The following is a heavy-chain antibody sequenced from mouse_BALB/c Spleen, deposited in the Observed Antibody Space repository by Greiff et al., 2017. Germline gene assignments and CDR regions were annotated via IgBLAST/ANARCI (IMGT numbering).Heavy chain of an antibody. Sequence: VQLQQSGAELVRPGVSVKISCKGSGYTFTDYAMHWVKQSHAKSLEWIGVISTYYGDASYNQKFKGKATMTVDKSSSTAYMELARLTSEDSAIYYCARYDAMDYWGQGTSVTVSS. V-gene: IGHV1S137*01. CDR2: ISTYYGDA. CDR1: GYTFTDYA. J-gene: IGHJ4*01. CDR3: ARYDAMDY.